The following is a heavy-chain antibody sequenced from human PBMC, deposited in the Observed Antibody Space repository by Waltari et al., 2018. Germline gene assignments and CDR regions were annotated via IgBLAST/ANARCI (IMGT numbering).Heavy chain of an antibody. D-gene: IGHD4-17*01. J-gene: IGHJ3*02. CDR2: ISSRSYK. Sequence: EVQLVESGGGLVKPGGSLRLSCAASGFTLSTYSMNWVRQAPGKVLEGVYSISSRSYKYYVDSVKGRFTISRDNAKNSLYLQMNSLRAEDTAVYYCGRDVYGDYGGGGGGAFDIWDQGTMVTVSS. CDR3: GRDVYGDYGGGGGGAFDI. V-gene: IGHV3-21*01. CDR1: GFTLSTYS.